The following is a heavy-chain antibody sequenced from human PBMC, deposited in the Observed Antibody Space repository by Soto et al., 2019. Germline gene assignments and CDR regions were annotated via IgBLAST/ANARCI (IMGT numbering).Heavy chain of an antibody. V-gene: IGHV3-23*01. CDR1: GFTFSSYA. CDR2: ISGSGGST. CDR3: AKGENYDILTGYSPTMFDY. D-gene: IGHD3-9*01. J-gene: IGHJ4*02. Sequence: GGSLRLSCAASGFTFSSYAMSWVRQAPGKGLEWVSAISGSGGSTYYADSVKGRFTISRDNSKNTLYLQMNSLRAEDTAVYYCAKGENYDILTGYSPTMFDYWGQGTLVTVSS.